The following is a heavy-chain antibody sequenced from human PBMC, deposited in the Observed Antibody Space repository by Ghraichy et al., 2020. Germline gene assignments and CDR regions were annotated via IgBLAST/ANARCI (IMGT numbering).Heavy chain of an antibody. J-gene: IGHJ4*02. CDR3: AREVPGESAFDY. CDR1: GFTVSSNY. V-gene: IGHV3-53*01. Sequence: GESLNISCAASGFTVSSNYMSWVRQAPGKGLEWVSVIYSGGSTYYADSVKGRFTISRDNSKNTLYLQMNSLRAEDMAVYYCAREVPGESAFDYWGQGTLVTVSS. CDR2: IYSGGST. D-gene: IGHD3-10*01.